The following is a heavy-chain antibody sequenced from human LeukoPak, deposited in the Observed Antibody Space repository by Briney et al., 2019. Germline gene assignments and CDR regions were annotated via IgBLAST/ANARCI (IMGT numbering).Heavy chain of an antibody. V-gene: IGHV4-34*01. CDR3: ARWGKLLKYNWFDP. D-gene: IGHD3-16*01. CDR1: GGSFSGYY. CDR2: INHSGST. J-gene: IGHJ5*02. Sequence: SETLSLTCAVYGGSFSGYYWSWIRQPPGKGLEWIGEINHSGSTNYNPSRKSRVTISVDTSKNQFSLKLSSVTAADTAVYDCARWGKLLKYNWFDPWGQATLVTVSS.